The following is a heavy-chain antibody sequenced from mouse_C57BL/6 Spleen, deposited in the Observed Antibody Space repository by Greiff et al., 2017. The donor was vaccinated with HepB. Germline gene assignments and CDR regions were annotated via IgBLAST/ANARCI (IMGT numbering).Heavy chain of an antibody. CDR3: ARGDYSNYWYFDV. D-gene: IGHD2-5*01. V-gene: IGHV1-81*01. J-gene: IGHJ1*03. Sequence: VMLVESGAELARPGDSVKLSCKASGYTFTSYGISWVKQRTGQGLEWIGEIYPRSGNTYYHEKFTGKATLTADKSSSTAYMELRSLTSEDSAVYFCARGDYSNYWYFDVWGTGTTVTVSS. CDR1: GYTFTSYG. CDR2: IYPRSGNT.